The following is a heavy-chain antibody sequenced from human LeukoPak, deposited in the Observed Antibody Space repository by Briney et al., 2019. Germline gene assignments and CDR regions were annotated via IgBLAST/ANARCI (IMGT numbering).Heavy chain of an antibody. CDR1: GFAFSNFW. D-gene: IGHD2-2*01. Sequence: GGSLRLSCTASGFAFSNFWMSWVRQAPGKGLEWVANIKQNGSEETYIDSVKGRFTISRDNAKNSLYLQMNSLRAEDTAVYFCAREAANFCGNTGCRPRGLRYWGRGTLVTVSS. CDR3: AREAANFCGNTGCRPRGLRY. J-gene: IGHJ4*02. CDR2: IKQNGSEE. V-gene: IGHV3-7*01.